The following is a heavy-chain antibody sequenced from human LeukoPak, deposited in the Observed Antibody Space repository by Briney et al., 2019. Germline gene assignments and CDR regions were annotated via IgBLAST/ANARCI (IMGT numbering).Heavy chain of an antibody. Sequence: PSQTLSLTCTVSGGSISSGGYYWSWIRQPPGKGLEWIGYIYHSGSTYYNPSLKSRVTISVDTSKNQFSLKLSSVTAADTAVYYCARVGGYSSGWPYYYYGMDVWGQGTTVTVSS. CDR2: IYHSGST. CDR1: GGSISSGGYY. J-gene: IGHJ6*02. D-gene: IGHD6-19*01. V-gene: IGHV4-30-2*01. CDR3: ARVGGYSSGWPYYYYGMDV.